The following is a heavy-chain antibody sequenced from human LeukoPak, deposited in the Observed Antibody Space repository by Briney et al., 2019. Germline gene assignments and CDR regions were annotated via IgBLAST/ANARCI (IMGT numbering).Heavy chain of an antibody. CDR3: ARGGAPTFGGVIDYYFDY. J-gene: IGHJ4*02. V-gene: IGHV3-11*01. CDR1: GFTFSNAW. Sequence: GGSLRLSCAASGFTFSNAWMSWVRQAPGKGLEWVPYISSSGSTIYYADSVKGRFTISRDNAKNSLYLQMNSLRAEDTAVYYCARGGAPTFGGVIDYYFDYWGQGTLVTVSS. CDR2: ISSSGSTI. D-gene: IGHD3-16*02.